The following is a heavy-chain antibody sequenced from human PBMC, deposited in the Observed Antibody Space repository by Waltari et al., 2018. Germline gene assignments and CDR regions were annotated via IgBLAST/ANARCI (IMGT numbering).Heavy chain of an antibody. CDR1: GFTFDDYA. CDR3: AKAIAVAGSSGYYYGMDV. J-gene: IGHJ6*02. Sequence: EVQLAESGGGLVQPGRSLRLSCAASGFTFDDYAMHWVRQAPGKGLEWVSGISWNSGSIGYADSVKGRFTISRDNAKNSLYLQMNSLRAEDTALYYCAKAIAVAGSSGYYYGMDVWGQGTTVTVSS. CDR2: ISWNSGSI. D-gene: IGHD6-19*01. V-gene: IGHV3-9*01.